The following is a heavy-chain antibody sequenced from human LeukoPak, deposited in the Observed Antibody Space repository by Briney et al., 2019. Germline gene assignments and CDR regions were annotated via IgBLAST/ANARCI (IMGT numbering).Heavy chain of an antibody. J-gene: IGHJ4*02. V-gene: IGHV4-59*01. CDR3: ARLQGDSTAIFDY. Sequence: SETLSLTCTVSGGSISGDYWSWIRQPPGKGLEWVAYIYYTGATNYNPSLKSQATISVDTSKNQFSLRLSPVTAADTAVHYCARLQGDSTAIFDYWGREPWSPSPQ. D-gene: IGHD2-21*01. CDR2: IYYTGAT. CDR1: GGSISGDY.